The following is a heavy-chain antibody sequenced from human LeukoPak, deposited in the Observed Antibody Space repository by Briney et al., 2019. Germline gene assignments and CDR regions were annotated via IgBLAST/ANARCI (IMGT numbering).Heavy chain of an antibody. CDR3: ASDSSGWYFDY. CDR1: RFRISSYA. Sequence: GGSLRVYRAESRFRISSYAMHWVRPARGKGLEWVAVISYDGSNKYYADSVKGRFTISRDNSKNTLYLQMNSLRAEDTAVYYCASDSSGWYFDYWGQGTLVTVSS. J-gene: IGHJ4*02. D-gene: IGHD6-19*01. V-gene: IGHV3-30-3*01. CDR2: ISYDGSNK.